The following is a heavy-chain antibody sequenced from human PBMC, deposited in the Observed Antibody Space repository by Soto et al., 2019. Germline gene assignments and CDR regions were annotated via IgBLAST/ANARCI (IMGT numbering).Heavy chain of an antibody. D-gene: IGHD5-18*01. CDR2: ISESGSGT. V-gene: IGHV3-23*01. Sequence: DVQLLESGGGLVQPGGCLRLSCVASGFAFSAYDMSWVRQGQGKGLEWVSGISESGSGTYYADSVKGRFTISRDNSKNTLYRQMSSLRAEDTAVYYCAKDTAPQVVWGQGTTVTVSS. J-gene: IGHJ6*02. CDR1: GFAFSAYD. CDR3: AKDTAPQVV.